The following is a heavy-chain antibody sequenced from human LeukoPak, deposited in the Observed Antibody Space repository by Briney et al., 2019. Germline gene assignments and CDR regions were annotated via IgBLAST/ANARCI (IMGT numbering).Heavy chain of an antibody. V-gene: IGHV3-53*05. CDR3: ARDRAGRRSSWVEFDL. Sequence: GGSLRLSCTVSGFTVTSTHMDWVRQAPGKGPEWVALIYDDGGTVYADSVKGRFTISRDNSKNMVYLQMNSLRPEDSAVYYCARDRAGRRSSWVEFDLWGQGTLVTVSS. J-gene: IGHJ5*02. D-gene: IGHD3-10*01. CDR2: IYDDGGT. CDR1: GFTVTSTH.